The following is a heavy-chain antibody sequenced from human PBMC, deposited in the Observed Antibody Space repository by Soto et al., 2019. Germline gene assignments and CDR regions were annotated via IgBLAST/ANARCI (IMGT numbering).Heavy chain of an antibody. CDR2: INAGNGNT. CDR1: GYTFTSYA. CDR3: ARSSGGSPLSFDY. D-gene: IGHD2-15*01. J-gene: IGHJ4*02. V-gene: IGHV1-3*01. Sequence: QVQLVQSGAEVKKPGASVKVSCKASGYTFTSYAMHWVRQAPGQRLEWMGWINAGNGNTKYSQKFQGRVTITRDTXASTAYMELSSLRSEDTAVYYCARSSGGSPLSFDYWGQGTLVTVSS.